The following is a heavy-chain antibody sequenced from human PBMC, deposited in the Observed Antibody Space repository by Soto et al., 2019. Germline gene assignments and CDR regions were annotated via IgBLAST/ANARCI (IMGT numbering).Heavy chain of an antibody. CDR3: ARGDYGGNEGWFDP. V-gene: IGHV1-69*12. CDR2: IIPIFGTA. CDR1: GGTFSSYA. J-gene: IGHJ5*02. Sequence: QVQLVQSGAEVKKPGSSVKVSCKASGGTFSSYAISWVRQAPGQGLEWMGGIIPIFGTANYAQKFQGRVTITADESTSTADMELSSRRSEDTAVYYCARGDYGGNEGWFDPWGQGTLVTVSS. D-gene: IGHD4-17*01.